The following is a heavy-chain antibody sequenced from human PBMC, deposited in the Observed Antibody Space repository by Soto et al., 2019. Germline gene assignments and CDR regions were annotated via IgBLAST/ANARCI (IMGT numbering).Heavy chain of an antibody. D-gene: IGHD3-9*01. J-gene: IGHJ4*02. CDR2: IYHSGST. CDR3: AREGYYDILTGYSYFDY. V-gene: IGHV4-4*02. CDR1: GGSISSSNW. Sequence: PSETLSLTCAVSGGSISSSNWWSWVRQPPGKGLEWIGEIYHSGSTNYNPSLKSRVTISVDKSKNQFSLKLSSVTAADTAVYYCAREGYYDILTGYSYFDYWGQGTLVTVSS.